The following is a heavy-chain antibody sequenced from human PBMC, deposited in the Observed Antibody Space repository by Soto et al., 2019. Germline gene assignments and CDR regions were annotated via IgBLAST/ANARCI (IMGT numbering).Heavy chain of an antibody. CDR1: GYTFTSYY. Sequence: GASVKVSCKASGYTFTSYYMHWVRQAPGQGLEWMGIINPSGGSTSYAQKFQGRVTMTRDTSTSTVYMELSSLRSEDTAVYYCARVPPTRSSTSPRYYYYYGMDVWGQGTTVTVSS. D-gene: IGHD2-2*01. CDR3: ARVPPTRSSTSPRYYYYYGMDV. J-gene: IGHJ6*02. V-gene: IGHV1-46*01. CDR2: INPSGGST.